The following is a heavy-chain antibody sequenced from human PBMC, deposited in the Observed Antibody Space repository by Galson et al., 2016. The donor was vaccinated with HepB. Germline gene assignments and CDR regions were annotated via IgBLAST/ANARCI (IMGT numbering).Heavy chain of an antibody. CDR1: GFTFITYA. J-gene: IGHJ4*02. CDR2: ITSGGGET. CDR3: ASFLEKVRPMDY. V-gene: IGHV3-23*01. D-gene: IGHD4/OR15-4a*01. Sequence: RLSCAASGFTFITYAMSWVRQAPGKGLEWVSLITSGGGETYFADSVKGRFTISRDNSKNTVYLQMNSLRAEDTAVYYCASFLEKVRPMDYWGRGTLVSVSS.